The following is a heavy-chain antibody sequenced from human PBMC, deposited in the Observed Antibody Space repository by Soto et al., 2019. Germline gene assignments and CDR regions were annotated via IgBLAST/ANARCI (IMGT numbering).Heavy chain of an antibody. Sequence: GGSLRLSCAASGFRFNIYAMNWVRQAPGGGLEWVSSISSTSTYIFYSDSVKGRFTISRDNAKSSLFLQLNSLRAEDTAVYYCARGYRGVPSQYEVNDAFDIWGQGTMVTVSS. CDR1: GFRFNIYA. D-gene: IGHD3-10*01. CDR3: ARGYRGVPSQYEVNDAFDI. J-gene: IGHJ3*02. V-gene: IGHV3-21*01. CDR2: ISSTSTYI.